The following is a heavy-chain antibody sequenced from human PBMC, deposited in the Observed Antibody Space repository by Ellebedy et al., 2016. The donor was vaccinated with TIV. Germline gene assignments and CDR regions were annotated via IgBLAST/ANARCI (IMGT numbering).Heavy chain of an antibody. D-gene: IGHD6-13*01. CDR2: ISSYGSNK. J-gene: IGHJ4*02. CDR1: GFTFSSYA. CDR3: AKDIRRGMGFDY. V-gene: IGHV3-30-3*01. Sequence: GESLKISCAASGFTFSSYALHLVRQAPGKGLEWVGLISSYGSNKYYADSVKGRFTISRDNAKNSLYLQMNSLRAEDTAFYYCAKDIRRGMGFDYWGQGTLVIVSS.